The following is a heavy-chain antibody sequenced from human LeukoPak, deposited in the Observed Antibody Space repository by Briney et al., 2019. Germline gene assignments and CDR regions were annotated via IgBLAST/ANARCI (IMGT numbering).Heavy chain of an antibody. CDR3: ARDWHYYDISGYRTGDH. V-gene: IGHV3-66*01. CDR1: GLTVSSNY. J-gene: IGHJ4*02. D-gene: IGHD3-22*01. Sequence: GGSLRLSCAASGLTVSSNYMSWVRQARGKGLEWVSLIYSGGSTYYADSVKGRFTISRDNSKNTLYLQMNSLRAEDTAVYYCARDWHYYDISGYRTGDHWGQGTLVTVSS. CDR2: IYSGGST.